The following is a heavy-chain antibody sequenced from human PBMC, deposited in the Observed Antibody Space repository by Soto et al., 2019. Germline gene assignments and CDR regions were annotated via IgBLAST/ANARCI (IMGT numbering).Heavy chain of an antibody. Sequence: ETLFLTFAFSGVSNRRSYYLGLIRQPPGKRLEWIGGIYHGGTTYYNPSLKRRITMSVDTSRNQFSLKLTSVTAADTAVYYCARDLLVGAYPSYFVHWGQGILVTVSS. J-gene: IGHJ4*02. CDR1: GVSNRRSYY. D-gene: IGHD1-26*01. V-gene: IGHV4-38-2*02. CDR3: ARDLLVGAYPSYFVH. CDR2: IYHGGTT.